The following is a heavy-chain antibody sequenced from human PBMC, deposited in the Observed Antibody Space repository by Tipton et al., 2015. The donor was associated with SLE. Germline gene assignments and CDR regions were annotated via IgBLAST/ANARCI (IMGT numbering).Heavy chain of an antibody. D-gene: IGHD6-25*01. J-gene: IGHJ4*02. CDR3: ARGFLGMKAAQYYFDY. Sequence: SLRLSCAAFGFTFSSYSMKWVRQAPGKGLEWVSSISSSSSYIYYADSVKGRFTISRGNAKNSLYLPMNSLRAEDTAVYYCARGFLGMKAAQYYFDYWGQGTLVTVSS. CDR1: GFTFSSYS. V-gene: IGHV3-21*01. CDR2: ISSSSSYI.